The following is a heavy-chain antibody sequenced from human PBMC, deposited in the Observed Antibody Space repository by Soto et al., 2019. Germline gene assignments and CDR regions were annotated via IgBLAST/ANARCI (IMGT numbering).Heavy chain of an antibody. V-gene: IGHV3-9*01. CDR2: ISWNSDMI. Sequence: GGSLRLSCATSGFTFDDYAMHWVRQGPGKGLEWVSGISWNSDMITYADSVKGRFTVSRDNAKNSLDLEMNSLRVEDTALYYCVKDTYILVGATHLDSWGQGTLVTVSS. CDR3: VKDTYILVGATHLDS. D-gene: IGHD1-26*01. CDR1: GFTFDDYA. J-gene: IGHJ4*02.